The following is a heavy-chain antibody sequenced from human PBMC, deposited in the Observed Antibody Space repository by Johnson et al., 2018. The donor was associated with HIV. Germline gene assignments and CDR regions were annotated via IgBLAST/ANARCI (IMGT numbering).Heavy chain of an antibody. Sequence: QVQLVESGGGLVKPGGSLRLSCAASGFTFSDYYMSWIRQAPGKGLEWVSAISGSGGSTYYADSVKGRFTISRDNSKNTLYLQMNSLRAEDTAVYYCARVKEMAVTSDAFDIWGQGTMVTVSS. V-gene: IGHV3-11*04. J-gene: IGHJ3*02. CDR3: ARVKEMAVTSDAFDI. CDR1: GFTFSDYY. D-gene: IGHD5-24*01. CDR2: ISGSGGST.